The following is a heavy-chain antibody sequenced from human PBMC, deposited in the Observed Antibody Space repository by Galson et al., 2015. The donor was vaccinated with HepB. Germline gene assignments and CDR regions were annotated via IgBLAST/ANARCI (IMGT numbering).Heavy chain of an antibody. V-gene: IGHV3-23*01. CDR2: IDRSGGST. J-gene: IGHJ4*02. D-gene: IGHD3-3*01. Sequence: SLRLSCAASGFTFSNYDMNWVRQAPGKGLEWVSSIDRSGGSTYYAGSVKGRFTFSRDNSKNTLYLQINSLRAEDTAVYYCAKSLERAPTPRDYLFQVTLFSISS. CDR1: GFTFSNYD. CDR3: AKSLERAPTPRDY.